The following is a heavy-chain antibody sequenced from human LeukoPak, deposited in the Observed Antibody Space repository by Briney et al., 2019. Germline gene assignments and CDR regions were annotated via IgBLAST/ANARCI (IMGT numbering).Heavy chain of an antibody. CDR2: IYYSGNT. CDR1: GGSMSSSSYY. J-gene: IGHJ4*02. Sequence: SETLSLTCGVSGGSMSSSSYYWGWIRQPPGKGLEWIGSIYYSGNTYYNPSLKSRVTISGDTSKNQFSLKLSSVTDADTAVYYCARGRKGYDSTYDYWGQGTLVTVSS. V-gene: IGHV4-39*07. CDR3: ARGRKGYDSTYDY. D-gene: IGHD5-12*01.